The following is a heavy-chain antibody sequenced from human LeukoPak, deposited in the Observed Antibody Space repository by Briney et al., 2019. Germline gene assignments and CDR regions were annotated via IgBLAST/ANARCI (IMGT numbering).Heavy chain of an antibody. D-gene: IGHD3-10*01. CDR1: GYTFTSYD. V-gene: IGHV1-8*03. Sequence: ASVKVSCKASGYTFTSYDINWVRQATGQGLEWMGWMNPNSGNTGYAQKFQGRVTITRNTSISTAYMELSRLRSDDTAVYYCARDPAGSGSSLDYWGQGTLVTVSS. J-gene: IGHJ4*02. CDR3: ARDPAGSGSSLDY. CDR2: MNPNSGNT.